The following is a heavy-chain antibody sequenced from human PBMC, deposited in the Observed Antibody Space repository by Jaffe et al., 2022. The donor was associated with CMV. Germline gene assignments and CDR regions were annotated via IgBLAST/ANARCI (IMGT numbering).Heavy chain of an antibody. CDR3: ARIGRQGEGESYFDY. J-gene: IGHJ4*02. Sequence: QVTLRESGPALVKPTQTLTLTCTFSGFSLSTSGMCVNWIRQPPGKALEWLARIDWDDDKYYSTSLKTRLTISRGTSKNQVVLTMTNMDPVDTATYYCARIGRQGEGESYFDYWGQGTLVTVSS. D-gene: IGHD1-26*01. V-gene: IGHV2-70*15. CDR1: GFSLSTSGMC. CDR2: IDWDDDK.